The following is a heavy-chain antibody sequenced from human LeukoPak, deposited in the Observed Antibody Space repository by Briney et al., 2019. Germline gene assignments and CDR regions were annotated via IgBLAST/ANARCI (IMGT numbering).Heavy chain of an antibody. D-gene: IGHD2-15*01. J-gene: IGHJ3*02. CDR1: GGSISSYY. CDR2: IYYSGST. V-gene: IGHV4-59*01. Sequence: SETLSLTCTVSGGSISSYYWSRIRQPPGKGLEWIGYIYYSGSTNYNPSLKSRVTISVDTSKNQFSLKLSSVTAADTALYYCAVSRSQVVAFDIWGQGTMVTVSS. CDR3: AVSRSQVVAFDI.